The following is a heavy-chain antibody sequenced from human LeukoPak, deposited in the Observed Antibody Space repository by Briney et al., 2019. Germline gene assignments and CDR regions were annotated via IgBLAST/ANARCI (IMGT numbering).Heavy chain of an antibody. CDR2: IQYNGNNK. CDR1: GFTFSGFG. D-gene: IGHD6-13*01. Sequence: PGGSLRLSCAASGFTFSGFGMHWVRQAPGKGLEWVAFIQYNGNNKYYANSVKGRFTLSRDNSENTLYLQMNSLRAEDTAIYDCAKRDSAGSGTGKYYFDYWGQGTLVTVSS. J-gene: IGHJ4*02. CDR3: AKRDSAGSGTGKYYFDY. V-gene: IGHV3-30*02.